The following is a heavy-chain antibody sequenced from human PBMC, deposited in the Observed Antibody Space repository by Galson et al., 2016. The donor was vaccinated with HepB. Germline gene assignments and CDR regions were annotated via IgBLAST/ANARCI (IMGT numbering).Heavy chain of an antibody. Sequence: TLSLTCTVSGGSISSGGYYWSWIRQHPGKGLEWIGYIYYSGSTYYNPSLKSRVTISVDTSKNQFSLKLSSVTAADTAVYYCARGTYGGRFFDCWGQGTLGTVSS. J-gene: IGHJ4*02. CDR2: IYYSGST. V-gene: IGHV4-31*03. CDR3: ARGTYGGRFFDC. CDR1: GGSISSGGYY. D-gene: IGHD4-23*01.